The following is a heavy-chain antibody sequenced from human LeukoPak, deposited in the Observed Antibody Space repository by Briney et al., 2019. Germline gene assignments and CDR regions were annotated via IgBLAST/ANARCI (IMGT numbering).Heavy chain of an antibody. CDR1: GGSISSGDYY. CDR3: TRGRSYYYDSSGYFY. V-gene: IGHV4-30-4*01. CDR2: IYYSGST. J-gene: IGHJ4*02. Sequence: SETLSLTYTVSGGSISSGDYYWSWIRQPPGKGLEWIGYIYYSGSTYYNRSLMGRFTVSLDTSKNQFSLKLSSVTAADTAVYYCTRGRSYYYDSSGYFYWGQGTLVTVSS. D-gene: IGHD3-22*01.